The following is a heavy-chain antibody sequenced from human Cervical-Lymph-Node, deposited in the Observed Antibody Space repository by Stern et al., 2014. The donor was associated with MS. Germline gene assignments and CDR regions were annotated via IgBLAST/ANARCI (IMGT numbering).Heavy chain of an antibody. V-gene: IGHV3-13*01. D-gene: IGHD3-9*01. CDR1: GFTFSSYD. J-gene: IGHJ5*02. CDR2: IGTAGDT. CDR3: ARAVSYYDILTGHSYNWFDP. Sequence: EVQLEESGGGLVQPGGSLRLSCAASGFTFSSYDMHWVRQATGKGLEWVSAIGTAGDTYYPGSVKGRFTISRENAKNSLYLQMNSLRVGDTAVYYCARAVSYYDILTGHSYNWFDPWGQGTLVTVSS.